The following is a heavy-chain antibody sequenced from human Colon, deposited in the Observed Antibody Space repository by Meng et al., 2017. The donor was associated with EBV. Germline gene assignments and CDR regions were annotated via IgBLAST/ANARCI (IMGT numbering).Heavy chain of an antibody. CDR2: FYYSGST. J-gene: IGHJ5*02. CDR1: GGPTSSSSYY. Sequence: QLHMEEPGQGLVKPSAPLSLTFTVSGGPTSSSSYYWGWVRQPPGKGLEWIGNFYYSGSTYYNPSLQRRVTISVDTSKQHFSLKLSSVTAADTAVYYCARQNCSLTSCSFGGWFDLWGQGTLVTVSS. D-gene: IGHD2-2*01. CDR3: ARQNCSLTSCSFGGWFDL. V-gene: IGHV4-39*01.